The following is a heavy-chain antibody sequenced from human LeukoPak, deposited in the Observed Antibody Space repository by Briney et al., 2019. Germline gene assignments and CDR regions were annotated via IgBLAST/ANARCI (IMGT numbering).Heavy chain of an antibody. Sequence: GASVNVSCKASGYTYTTYYTHWVRQAPGQGLEWMGMINPSTGGTIYAQKFRGRVTMTRDTSTSTVYMELSALRSEDTAVYYCVREAGYGGNPTTYYFDYWGQGTLVTVSS. V-gene: IGHV1-46*01. D-gene: IGHD4-23*01. CDR1: GYTYTTYY. J-gene: IGHJ4*02. CDR2: INPSTGGT. CDR3: VREAGYGGNPTTYYFDY.